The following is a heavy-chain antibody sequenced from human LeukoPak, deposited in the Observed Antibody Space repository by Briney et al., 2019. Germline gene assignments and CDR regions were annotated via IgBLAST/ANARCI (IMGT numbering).Heavy chain of an antibody. CDR3: ARDLSYYDFWSGRYYFDY. CDR2: IYYSGST. D-gene: IGHD3-3*01. Sequence: SQTLSLTCTVSGGSISSGDYYWSWIRQHPGKGLEWIGYIYYSGSTYYNPSLKSRVTISVDTSKDQFSLKLNSVTAADTAVYYCARDLSYYDFWSGRYYFDYWGQGTLVTVSS. CDR1: GGSISSGDYY. V-gene: IGHV4-31*03. J-gene: IGHJ4*02.